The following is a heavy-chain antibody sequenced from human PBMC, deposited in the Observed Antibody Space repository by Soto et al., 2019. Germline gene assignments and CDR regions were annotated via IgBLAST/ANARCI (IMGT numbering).Heavy chain of an antibody. J-gene: IGHJ6*02. CDR1: GYTFTIYA. CDR2: INAGNGNT. CDR3: VRATRDYYYGMDV. V-gene: IGHV1-3*01. Sequence: GASVKVSGKASGYTFTIYAMHWVLQSPGQRLEWMGWINAGNGNTKYSQKFQGRVTITRDTSASTAYMELSSLRSEDTAVYYCVRATRDYYYGMDVWGQGTTVTVSS.